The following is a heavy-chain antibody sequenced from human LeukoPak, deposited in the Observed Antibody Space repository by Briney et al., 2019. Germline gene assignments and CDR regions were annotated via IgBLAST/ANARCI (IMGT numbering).Heavy chain of an antibody. D-gene: IGHD6-13*01. J-gene: IGHJ4*02. CDR1: GFTFSSYA. V-gene: IGHV3-30-3*01. CDR2: IPYDGSNK. CDR3: ARTPIAAAGAYYFDY. Sequence: GGSLRLSCAASGFTFSSYAMHWVRQAPGKGLEWVAVIPYDGSNKYYADSVKGRFTISRDNSKNTLYLQMNSLRAEDTAVYYCARTPIAAAGAYYFDYWGQGTLVTVSS.